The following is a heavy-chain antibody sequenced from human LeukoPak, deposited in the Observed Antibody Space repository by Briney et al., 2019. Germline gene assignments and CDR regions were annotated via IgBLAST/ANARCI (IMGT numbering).Heavy chain of an antibody. V-gene: IGHV4-30-4*01. CDR1: GGSISSGDYY. CDR2: IYYSGST. D-gene: IGHD7-27*01. CDR3: ARVRLGIFNPEPFDY. J-gene: IGHJ4*02. Sequence: SETLSLTCTVSGGSISSGDYYWSWIRQPPGKGLEWIGYIYYSGSTYYNPSLKSRVTISVDTSKNQFSLKLSSVTAADTAVYYCARVRLGIFNPEPFDYWGQGTLVTVSS.